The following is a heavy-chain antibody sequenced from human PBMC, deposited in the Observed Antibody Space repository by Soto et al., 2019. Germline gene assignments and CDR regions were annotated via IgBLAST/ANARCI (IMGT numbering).Heavy chain of an antibody. Sequence: QVQLQESGPGLVKASQTLSLTCTVSGCSLISGGYYWSWIRQHPGKGLEWIGYIYHTGKTYYNPSLESRVTMSIDTSKKHFSLRLTSVTAADTAIYYCARDLTSHANCFDHWGQGRLVSVSS. CDR2: IYHTGKT. V-gene: IGHV4-31*03. CDR1: GCSLISGGYY. J-gene: IGHJ5*02. D-gene: IGHD3-9*01. CDR3: ARDLTSHANCFDH.